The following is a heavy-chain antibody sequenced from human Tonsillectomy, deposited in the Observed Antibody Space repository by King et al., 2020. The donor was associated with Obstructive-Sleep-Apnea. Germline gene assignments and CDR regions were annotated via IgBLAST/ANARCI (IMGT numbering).Heavy chain of an antibody. Sequence: VQLVESGGGLVKPGGSLRLSCAASGFTFSSYSMNWVRQAPGRGLEWVSSISTSSRYIYYADSVKGRFTISRDNAKNSLLLQMNSLRAEDTAVYYCARDLYDYTDAYATNYWGRGTLVTVSS. D-gene: IGHD4-11*01. J-gene: IGHJ4*02. CDR2: ISTSSRYI. V-gene: IGHV3-21*01. CDR1: GFTFSSYS. CDR3: ARDLYDYTDAYATNY.